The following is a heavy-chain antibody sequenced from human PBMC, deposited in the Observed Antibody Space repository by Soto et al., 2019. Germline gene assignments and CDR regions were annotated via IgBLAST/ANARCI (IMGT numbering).Heavy chain of an antibody. V-gene: IGHV3-33*01. J-gene: IGHJ4*02. D-gene: IGHD3-16*01. CDR2: IWYDGSNK. Sequence: GGSLRLSCAASGFTFSSYGMHWVRQAPGKGLEWVAVIWYDGSNKYYADSVKGRFTISRDNSKNTLYLQMNSLRAVDTAVYYCARDGGYEPIDYWGQGTLVTAPQ. CDR1: GFTFSSYG. CDR3: ARDGGYEPIDY.